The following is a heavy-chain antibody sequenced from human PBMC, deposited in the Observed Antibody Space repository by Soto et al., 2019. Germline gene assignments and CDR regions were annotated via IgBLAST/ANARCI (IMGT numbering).Heavy chain of an antibody. D-gene: IGHD3-9*01. J-gene: IGHJ4*02. CDR1: GFTFDDYA. Sequence: EVQLVESGGGLVQPGRSLRLSCAASGFTFDDYAMHWVRQAPGKGLEWVSGISWNSGSIGYADSVKGRFTISRDNAKNSLYLQMNSLRAEVTALYYCARALGLRYFDWLLSSPFDYWGQGTLVTVSS. CDR3: ARALGLRYFDWLLSSPFDY. CDR2: ISWNSGSI. V-gene: IGHV3-9*01.